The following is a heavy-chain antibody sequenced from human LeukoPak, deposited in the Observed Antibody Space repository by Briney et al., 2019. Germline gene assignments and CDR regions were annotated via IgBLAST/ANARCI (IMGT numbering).Heavy chain of an antibody. J-gene: IGHJ6*02. CDR3: AKDRDYRAHRSKGMDV. CDR2: ISDSGGST. Sequence: PGGSLRLSCAASGFTFNSYAMSWVRQAPGKGLEWVSGISDSGGSTYYADPVKGRFTISRDNSKNTLYLQMNSLRAEDTAVYYCAKDRDYRAHRSKGMDVWGQGTTVTVSS. CDR1: GFTFNSYA. D-gene: IGHD4-11*01. V-gene: IGHV3-23*01.